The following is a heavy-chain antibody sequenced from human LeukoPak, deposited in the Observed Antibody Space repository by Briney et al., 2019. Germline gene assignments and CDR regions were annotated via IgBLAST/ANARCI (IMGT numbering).Heavy chain of an antibody. Sequence: SETLSLTCTVSGRSISSYYWSWIRQPPGKGLEWIGYIYYSGSTNYNPSLKSRVTLSVDTSKNQFSLKLSSVAAADTAVDYCARRTGPPAYAFDIWGQGTMVTVSS. D-gene: IGHD1-14*01. CDR3: ARRTGPPAYAFDI. V-gene: IGHV4-59*01. CDR2: IYYSGST. J-gene: IGHJ3*02. CDR1: GRSISSYY.